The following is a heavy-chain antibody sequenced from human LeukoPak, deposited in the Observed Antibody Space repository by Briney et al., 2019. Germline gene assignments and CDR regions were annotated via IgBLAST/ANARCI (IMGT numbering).Heavy chain of an antibody. CDR2: IYYSGST. D-gene: IGHD4-17*01. Sequence: KPSETLSLTCTVSGGSISSYYWSWIRQPPGKGLEWIGYIYYSGSTNYNPSLKSRVTISVDTSKNQFSLKLSSVTAADTAVYYCARDKHDYDDAFDIWGQGTMVTVSS. V-gene: IGHV4-59*01. CDR3: ARDKHDYDDAFDI. CDR1: GGSISSYY. J-gene: IGHJ3*02.